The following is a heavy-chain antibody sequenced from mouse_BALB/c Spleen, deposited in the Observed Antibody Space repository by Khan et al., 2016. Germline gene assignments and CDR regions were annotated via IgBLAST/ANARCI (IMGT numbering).Heavy chain of an antibody. D-gene: IGHD1-1*01. CDR3: ANYGSSYWNFDV. J-gene: IGHJ1*01. CDR1: GFNIKDTY. CDR2: IDPANGNT. Sequence: VQLQQSGAELVKPGASVKLSCTASGFNIKDTYMHWVKQRPEQGLEWIGRIDPANGNTKYDPKFQGKATITADTSSNTAYLQLSSLTSEDTAGYYCANYGSSYWNFDVWGAGTTVTVSS. V-gene: IGHV14-3*02.